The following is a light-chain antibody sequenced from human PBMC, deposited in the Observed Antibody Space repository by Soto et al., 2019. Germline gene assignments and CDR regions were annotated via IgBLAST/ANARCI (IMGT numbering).Light chain of an antibody. V-gene: IGKV1-5*01. J-gene: IGKJ1*01. CDR2: DVS. CDR3: QQYSTYPWT. Sequence: DIHMTQSPATLPQPVGHSAPITCRASQSISSWLAWYQQKPGKAPKFLIYDVSNLESGVPLRFSGSGSGTEFTLTISSLQPDDFATYYCQQYSTYPWTFGQGVEVDIK. CDR1: QSISSW.